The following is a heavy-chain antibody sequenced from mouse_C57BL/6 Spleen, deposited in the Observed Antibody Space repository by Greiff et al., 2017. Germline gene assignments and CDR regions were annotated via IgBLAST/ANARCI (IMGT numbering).Heavy chain of an antibody. CDR3: ARSEGWDYFDY. Sequence: QVQLQQSGPELVKPGASVKISCKASGYAFSSSWMNWVKQRPGKGLEWIGRIYPGDGDTNYNGKFKGKATLTADKSSSTAYMQLSSLTSEDSAVYFCARSEGWDYFDYWGQGTTLTVSS. D-gene: IGHD3-2*02. CDR2: IYPGDGDT. V-gene: IGHV1-82*01. J-gene: IGHJ2*01. CDR1: GYAFSSSW.